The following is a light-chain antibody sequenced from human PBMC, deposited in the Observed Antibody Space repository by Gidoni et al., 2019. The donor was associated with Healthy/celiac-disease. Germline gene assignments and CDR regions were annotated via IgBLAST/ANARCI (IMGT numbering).Light chain of an antibody. CDR2: GKN. Sequence: SSELIQHPAVPVALGQTARITCQGDSLRNYYASWYQQKPGHAPVLVIYGKNNRPSGIPDRFSGSSSGNTASLTITGAQAEDEADYYCNSRDSSGNHLRVVFGGGTELTVL. CDR1: SLRNYY. J-gene: IGLJ2*01. CDR3: NSRDSSGNHLRVV. V-gene: IGLV3-19*01.